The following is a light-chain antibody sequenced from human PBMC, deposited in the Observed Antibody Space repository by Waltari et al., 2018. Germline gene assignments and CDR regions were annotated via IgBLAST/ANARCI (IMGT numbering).Light chain of an antibody. CDR1: QSVGSY. Sequence: IVLTQSPATLSLSPGDTATLSCRASQSVGSYLAWYQQKPGQPPRLLIYDASNRATGGPARFRGSGSGTEFTLTISSLEAEDFAVYYCQQRSNWTPHTFGQGARLEIK. CDR3: QQRSNWTPHT. V-gene: IGKV3-11*01. J-gene: IGKJ2*01. CDR2: DAS.